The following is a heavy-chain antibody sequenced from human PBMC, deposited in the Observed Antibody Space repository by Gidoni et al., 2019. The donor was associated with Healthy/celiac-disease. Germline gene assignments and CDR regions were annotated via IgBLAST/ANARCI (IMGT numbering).Heavy chain of an antibody. CDR3: AKDMGYDSSGYSDY. V-gene: IGHV3-9*01. D-gene: IGHD3-22*01. CDR2: ISWNSGSI. J-gene: IGHJ4*02. Sequence: EVQLVESGGGLVQPGRSLRLSCAASGFTFDDYAMHWVRQAPGKGLDWVSGISWNSGSIGYADSVKGRFTISRDNAKNSLYLQMNSLRAEDTALYYCAKDMGYDSSGYSDYWGQGTLVTVSS. CDR1: GFTFDDYA.